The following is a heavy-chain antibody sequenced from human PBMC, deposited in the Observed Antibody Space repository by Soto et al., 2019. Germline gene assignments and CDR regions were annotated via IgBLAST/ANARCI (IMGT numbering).Heavy chain of an antibody. CDR1: GGSISSGGYY. Sequence: QVQLQESGPGLVKPSQTLSLTCTVSGGSISSGGYYWSWIRQHPGKGLEWIGYIYYSGSTYNNPSLKSRVTISVDTSKNQFSLKRSAVTAADTAVYYCARDRHGPYCDYEEPDGGDSFDIWGQGTMVTVSS. J-gene: IGHJ3*02. CDR3: ARDRHGPYCDYEEPDGGDSFDI. V-gene: IGHV4-31*03. D-gene: IGHD4-17*01. CDR2: IYYSGST.